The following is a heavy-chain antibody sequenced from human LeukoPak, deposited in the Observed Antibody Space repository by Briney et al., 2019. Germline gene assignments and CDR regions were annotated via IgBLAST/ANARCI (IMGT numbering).Heavy chain of an antibody. Sequence: SETLSLTCAVYGGSFSGYYWSWVRQPPGKGLEWIGEINHSGSNNYNPSLKSRVTISVDTSKNQFSLKLSSVTAADTAAYYCARWVLLWFGFIDYWGQGTLVTVSS. CDR1: GGSFSGYY. D-gene: IGHD3-10*01. CDR3: ARWVLLWFGFIDY. CDR2: INHSGSN. V-gene: IGHV4-34*01. J-gene: IGHJ4*02.